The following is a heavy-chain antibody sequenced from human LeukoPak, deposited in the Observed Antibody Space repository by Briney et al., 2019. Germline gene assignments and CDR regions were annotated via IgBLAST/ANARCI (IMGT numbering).Heavy chain of an antibody. CDR3: ARDQGIVGAFDY. Sequence: PSGTLSLTCAVSGGSISSSNWWSWVRQPPGKGLEWIGEIYHSGSTNYNPSLKSRVTIYVDTSKNQFSLKLSSVTAADTAVYYCARDQGIVGAFDYWGQGTLVTVSS. J-gene: IGHJ4*02. V-gene: IGHV4-4*02. CDR1: GGSISSSNW. CDR2: IYHSGST. D-gene: IGHD3-22*01.